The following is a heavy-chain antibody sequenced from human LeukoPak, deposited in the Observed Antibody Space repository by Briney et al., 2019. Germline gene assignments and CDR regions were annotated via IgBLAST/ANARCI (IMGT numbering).Heavy chain of an antibody. Sequence: SETLSLTCAVSGYSISSGYYWGWIRQPPGKGLEWIGSIYHSGSTNYNPSLKSRVTISVDTSKNQFSLKLSSVTAADTAVYYCARGRGSDYYDSSGYYSRVFDYWGQGTLVTVSS. CDR1: GYSISSGYY. CDR2: IYHSGST. J-gene: IGHJ4*02. V-gene: IGHV4-38-2*01. CDR3: ARGRGSDYYDSSGYYSRVFDY. D-gene: IGHD3-22*01.